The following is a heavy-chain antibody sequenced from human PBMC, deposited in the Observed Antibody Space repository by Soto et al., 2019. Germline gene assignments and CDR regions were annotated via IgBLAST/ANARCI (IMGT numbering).Heavy chain of an antibody. Sequence: PSETLSLTCTVSGGSISSGGYYWSWIRQHPGKGLEWIGYIYYSGSTYYNPSLKSRVTISVDTSKNQFSLKLSSVTAADTAVYYWARGELDGRWFDPWGQGTLVTVSS. V-gene: IGHV4-31*03. D-gene: IGHD1-1*01. CDR1: GGSISSGGYY. CDR2: IYYSGST. CDR3: ARGELDGRWFDP. J-gene: IGHJ5*02.